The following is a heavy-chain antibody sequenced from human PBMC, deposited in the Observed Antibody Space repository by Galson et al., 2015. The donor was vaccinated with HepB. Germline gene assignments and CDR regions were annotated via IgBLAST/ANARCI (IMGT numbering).Heavy chain of an antibody. CDR2: ISGSIGNT. V-gene: IGHV3-23*01. J-gene: IGHJ5*01. D-gene: IGHD3-10*01. CDR1: GFTFSTYA. CDR3: AKSPRGGVPHLTWFDS. Sequence: SLRLSCAASGFTFSTYAMSWVRQAPGKGLEWVSAISGSIGNTYYADSVKGQFTISRDNSKNTLYLQMDSLRAEDTAVYYCAKSPRGGVPHLTWFDSWGQGTLVTVSS.